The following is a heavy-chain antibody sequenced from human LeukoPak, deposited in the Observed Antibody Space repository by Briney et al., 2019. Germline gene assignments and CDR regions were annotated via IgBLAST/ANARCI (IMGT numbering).Heavy chain of an antibody. J-gene: IGHJ4*02. CDR2: ISSDSNTI. Sequence: GGSLRLSXAASGFTFSSYSMNWVRQAPGKGLEWVSYISSDSNTIYYADSVKGRFTISRDNAKNSLYLQMNSLRAEDTAVYYCARGLYGDHGGYWGQGTLVTVSS. D-gene: IGHD4-17*01. CDR1: GFTFSSYS. CDR3: ARGLYGDHGGY. V-gene: IGHV3-48*01.